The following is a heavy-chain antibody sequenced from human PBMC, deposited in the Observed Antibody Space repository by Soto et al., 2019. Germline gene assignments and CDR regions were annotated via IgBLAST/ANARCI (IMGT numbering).Heavy chain of an antibody. CDR1: GGTFSSYA. CDR2: IIPIFGTA. D-gene: IGHD5-12*01. Sequence: QVQLVQSGAEVKKPGSSVKVSCKASGGTFSSYAITWVRQSPGQGLEWMGGIIPIFGTANYAQKFQGRVTITADEYTSTADIELSSLSSEDTAVYYCARGYSGDESYDDDCMDVLGQGTTVTVS. J-gene: IGHJ6*02. CDR3: ARGYSGDESYDDDCMDV. V-gene: IGHV1-69*01.